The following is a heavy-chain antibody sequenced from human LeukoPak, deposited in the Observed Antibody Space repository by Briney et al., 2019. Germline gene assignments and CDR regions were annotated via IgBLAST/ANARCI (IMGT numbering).Heavy chain of an antibody. CDR2: INPNSGGT. CDR3: ARDAAAAGTAPDH. D-gene: IGHD6-13*01. CDR1: GYTFTAFY. V-gene: IGHV1-2*02. J-gene: IGHJ4*02. Sequence: ASVKVSCKTSGYTFTAFYLHWVRQAPGQGLEWMGWINPNSGGTKSAQKFQGRVTMTRDTSISTAYMELSALTSDDTAVYYCARDAAAAGTAPDHWGQGTLVTVSS.